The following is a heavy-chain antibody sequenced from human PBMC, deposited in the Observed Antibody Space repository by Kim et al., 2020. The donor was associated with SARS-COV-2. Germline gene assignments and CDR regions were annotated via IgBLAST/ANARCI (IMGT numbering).Heavy chain of an antibody. Sequence: KGRFTISRDNSKNTLYLQMNSLRAEDTAVYYCARDGSAARGAYYYYGMDVWGQGTTVTVSS. J-gene: IGHJ6*02. D-gene: IGHD6-13*01. CDR3: ARDGSAARGAYYYYGMDV. V-gene: IGHV3-30*07.